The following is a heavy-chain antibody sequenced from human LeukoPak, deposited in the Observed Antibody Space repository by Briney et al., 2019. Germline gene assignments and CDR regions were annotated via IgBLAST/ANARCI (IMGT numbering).Heavy chain of an antibody. J-gene: IGHJ6*03. CDR2: INHSGST. Sequence: SETLSLTCAVYGGSFSGYYWSWIRQPPGKGLEWIGEINHSGSTNYNPSLKSRVTISVDTSKNQFSLKLSSVTAADTAVYYCARGRSYYYMDVWGQGTLVTVSS. V-gene: IGHV4-34*01. CDR3: ARGRSYYYMDV. CDR1: GGSFSGYY.